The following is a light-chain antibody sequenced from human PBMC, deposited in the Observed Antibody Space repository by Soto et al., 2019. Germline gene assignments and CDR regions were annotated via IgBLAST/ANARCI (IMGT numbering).Light chain of an antibody. CDR2: EVS. V-gene: IGLV2-8*01. Sequence: QSVLTQPPSASGSPGESVTISCTGTSGDVGRFNYGSWYQQHPGKAPKLMIHEVSKRPSGVPDRFSGSKSGNTASLTVSGLQPEDEAEYYCSSYAGSNKMVFGTGTKVTVL. J-gene: IGLJ1*01. CDR3: SSYAGSNKMV. CDR1: SGDVGRFNY.